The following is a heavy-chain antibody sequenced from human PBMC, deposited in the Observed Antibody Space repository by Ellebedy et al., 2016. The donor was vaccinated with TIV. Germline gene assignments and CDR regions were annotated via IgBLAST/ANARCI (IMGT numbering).Heavy chain of an antibody. D-gene: IGHD5-12*01. Sequence: MPSETLSLTCTVSGGSISSYYWSWIPQPAGKGLEWIGRIYTSGSTNYNPSLKSRVTMSVDTSKNQFSLKLSSVTAADTAVYYCARVGPGYSGYDRKDYYGMDVWGQGTTVTVSS. CDR3: ARVGPGYSGYDRKDYYGMDV. J-gene: IGHJ6*02. CDR1: GGSISSYY. CDR2: IYTSGST. V-gene: IGHV4-4*07.